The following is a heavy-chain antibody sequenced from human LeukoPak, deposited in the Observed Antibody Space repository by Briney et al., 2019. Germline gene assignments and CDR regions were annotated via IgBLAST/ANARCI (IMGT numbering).Heavy chain of an antibody. CDR1: GYTFTGYY. CDR2: INPNSGGT. CDR3: ARAYSGSYFYFDY. V-gene: IGHV1-2*02. J-gene: IGHJ4*02. Sequence: ASVKVSCKASGYTFTGYYMHWVRQAPGQGLEWMGWINPNSGGTNYAQKSQGRVTMTRDTSISTAYMELSRLRSDDTAVYYCARAYSGSYFYFDYWGQGTLVTVSS. D-gene: IGHD1-26*01.